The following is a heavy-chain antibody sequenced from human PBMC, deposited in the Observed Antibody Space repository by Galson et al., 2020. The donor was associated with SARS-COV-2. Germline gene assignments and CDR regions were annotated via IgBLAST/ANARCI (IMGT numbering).Heavy chain of an antibody. Sequence: GGSLRLSCAASGFTFSSYWMSWVRQAPGKGLEWVANIKQDGSEKYYVDSVKGRFTISRDNAKNSLYLQMNSLRAEDTAVYYCARVGVGIAVTVDPRQLQNYYYYYGMDVWGQGTTVTVSS. V-gene: IGHV3-7*01. CDR1: GFTFSSYW. CDR2: IKQDGSEK. CDR3: ARVGVGIAVTVDPRQLQNYYYYYGMDV. D-gene: IGHD6-19*01. J-gene: IGHJ6*02.